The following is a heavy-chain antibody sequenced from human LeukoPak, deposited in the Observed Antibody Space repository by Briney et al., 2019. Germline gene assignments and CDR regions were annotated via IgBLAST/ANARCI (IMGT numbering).Heavy chain of an antibody. Sequence: PGGSLRLSCAASGFTFSDYYMNWVRQAPGKGLEGVSYISSSGSTIYYADPVKGRFTISRDNAKNSLYLQMNSLRAEDTAVYYCARGGAFGYFDWLFNDYWGQGTLVTVSS. CDR3: ARGGAFGYFDWLFNDY. D-gene: IGHD3-9*01. J-gene: IGHJ4*02. CDR1: GFTFSDYY. CDR2: ISSSGSTI. V-gene: IGHV3-11*04.